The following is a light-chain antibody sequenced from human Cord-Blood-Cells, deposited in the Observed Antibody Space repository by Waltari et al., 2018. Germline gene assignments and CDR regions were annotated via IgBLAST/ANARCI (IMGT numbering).Light chain of an antibody. CDR2: DVS. Sequence: QSALTQPASVSGSPGQSITISCTGTSSDVVGYNYVSWYQQHPGKAPKLMIYDVSNRPSGVSDRFSGYKSGNAASLTISGLQAEDEADYYCSSYTSSSTWVFGGGTKLTVL. J-gene: IGLJ3*02. V-gene: IGLV2-14*03. CDR1: SSDVVGYNY. CDR3: SSYTSSSTWV.